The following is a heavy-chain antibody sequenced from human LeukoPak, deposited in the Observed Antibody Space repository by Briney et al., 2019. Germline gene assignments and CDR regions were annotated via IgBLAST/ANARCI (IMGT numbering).Heavy chain of an antibody. J-gene: IGHJ3*01. CDR1: GFGLSGYN. V-gene: IGHV3-48*04. Sequence: PGGSLRLSCAASGFGLSGYNMNWVRQAPGKGLEWVSHISITGDIIHYADSVKGRFTISGDNAKNSLFLQMNSLRAEDTAVYYCARLPTLNNQLTYSSWDAFDVWGQGTVVTVSS. CDR3: ARLPTLNNQLTYSSWDAFDV. CDR2: ISITGDII. D-gene: IGHD2-2*01.